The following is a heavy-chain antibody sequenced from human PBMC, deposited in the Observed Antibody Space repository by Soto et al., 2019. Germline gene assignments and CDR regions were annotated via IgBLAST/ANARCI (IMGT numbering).Heavy chain of an antibody. Sequence: PGGSLRLSCAASGFTFISYAMSWVRQDTGKGLEWVSAISGSGGSTYYADSVKGRFTISRDNSKNTLYLQMNSLRAEDTAVYYCAKDNIVVVITPAAFDIWGQGTMVTVSS. D-gene: IGHD3-22*01. CDR2: ISGSGGST. V-gene: IGHV3-23*01. CDR1: GFTFISYA. CDR3: AKDNIVVVITPAAFDI. J-gene: IGHJ3*02.